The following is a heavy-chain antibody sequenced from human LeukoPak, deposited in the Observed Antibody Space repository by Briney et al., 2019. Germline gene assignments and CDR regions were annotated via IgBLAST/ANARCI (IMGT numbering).Heavy chain of an antibody. CDR1: GFTFSSYT. CDR2: ITHDGRKT. D-gene: IGHD6-25*01. V-gene: IGHV3-30*04. CDR3: ARNEAA. J-gene: IGHJ3*01. Sequence: GGSLRLSCAASGFTFSSYTMNWVRQAPGKGLEWVACITHDGRKTYHADSVKGRFTISRDDSKNTIYLQMSSLTPEDTAVYYCARNEAAWGQGTTVTVSS.